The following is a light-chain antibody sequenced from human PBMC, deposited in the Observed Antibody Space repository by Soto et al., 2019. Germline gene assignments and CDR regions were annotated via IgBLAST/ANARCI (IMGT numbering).Light chain of an antibody. J-gene: IGKJ2*01. CDR2: AAS. Sequence: DIQMTQSPSSLSASVGDRVTITCRASQGISNYLAWYQQKPGKVPKLLIYAASTLQSGVPPRFTGSGSETDFTLTISSLQPEDGATYYCQKYNSAPYTFGQGTKLEIK. CDR3: QKYNSAPYT. V-gene: IGKV1-27*01. CDR1: QGISNY.